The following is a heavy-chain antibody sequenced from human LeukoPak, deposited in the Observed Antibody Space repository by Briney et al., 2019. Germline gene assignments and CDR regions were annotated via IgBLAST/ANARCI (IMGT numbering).Heavy chain of an antibody. CDR1: GFTFSSYG. CDR2: ISYDGSNK. V-gene: IGHV3-30*18. J-gene: IGHJ4*02. CDR3: AKGRRNIFDH. D-gene: IGHD2/OR15-2a*01. Sequence: GRSLRLSCAASGFTFSSYGMHWVRQAPGKGLEWVAVISYDGSNKYYADSVKGRFTISRDNSKNTLYLQMNSLRAEDTAVYYCAKGRRNIFDHWGQGTLVTVSS.